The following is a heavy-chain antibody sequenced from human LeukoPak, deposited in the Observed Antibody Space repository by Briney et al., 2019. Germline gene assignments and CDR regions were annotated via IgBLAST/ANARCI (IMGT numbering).Heavy chain of an antibody. CDR1: GGSFSGYY. CDR3: ARRRAFCGGDCYPFDS. J-gene: IGHJ4*02. D-gene: IGHD2-21*02. Sequence: SETLSLTCAVYGGSFSGYYWSWIRQPPGKGLEWIGEINHSGSTNYNPSLKSRVTISVDTSKNQFSLKLISVTAADTAVYYCARRRAFCGGDCYPFDSWGQGTLVTVSS. CDR2: INHSGST. V-gene: IGHV4-34*01.